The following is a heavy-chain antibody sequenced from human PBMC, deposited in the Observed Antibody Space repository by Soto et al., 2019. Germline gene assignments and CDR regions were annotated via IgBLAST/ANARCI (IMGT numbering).Heavy chain of an antibody. J-gene: IGHJ6*02. V-gene: IGHV4-34*01. Sequence: SETLSLTCAVYGGSFSGYYWSWIRQPPGKGLAWIGEINHSGSTNYNPPLKSRVTISVDTSKNQFSLKLSSVNAADTAVYYCARGSSVLRFLEWSTWHYYYYGMDVWGQGTTVTVSS. CDR3: ARGSSVLRFLEWSTWHYYYYGMDV. D-gene: IGHD3-3*01. CDR1: GGSFSGYY. CDR2: INHSGST.